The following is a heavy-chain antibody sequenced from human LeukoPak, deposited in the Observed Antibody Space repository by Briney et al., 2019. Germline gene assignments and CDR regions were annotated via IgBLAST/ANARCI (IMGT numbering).Heavy chain of an antibody. J-gene: IGHJ3*02. V-gene: IGHV4-59*01. D-gene: IGHD4-23*01. CDR1: GGSISSYY. CDR2: IYNSGST. Sequence: SESLSLTCTVSGGSISSYYWSWIRQPPGKGLEWIGYIYNSGSTNYNHSLKSRVTISEDMSNNQFSLKLRSVTAADTAVYYCARALRLWGGNSGIAFDIWGQGTMVTVSS. CDR3: ARALRLWGGNSGIAFDI.